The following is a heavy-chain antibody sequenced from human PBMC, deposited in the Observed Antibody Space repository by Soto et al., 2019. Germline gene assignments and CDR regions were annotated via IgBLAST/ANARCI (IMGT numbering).Heavy chain of an antibody. CDR1: GFSLSSTRVA. J-gene: IGHJ4*02. V-gene: IGHV2-5*02. Sequence: QITLKESGPTLVKPTQTLTLTCTFSGFSLSSTRVAVGWIRQPPGKALEWLALIYWDDDKRSSPFLKSRLTITKDPSKNQVVLTMTNMDPVDTATYYCAHSVVAGLGYYFDYWGQGTLVTVSS. CDR3: AHSVVAGLGYYFDY. D-gene: IGHD6-19*01. CDR2: IYWDDDK.